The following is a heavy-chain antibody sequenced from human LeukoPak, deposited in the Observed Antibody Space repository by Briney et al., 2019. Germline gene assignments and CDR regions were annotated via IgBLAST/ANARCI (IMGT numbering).Heavy chain of an antibody. V-gene: IGHV3-30*04. J-gene: IGHJ6*03. CDR1: GFTFSSYV. CDR2: ISYDGSNE. CDR3: AKDPFIAAAGTGYYYMDV. D-gene: IGHD6-13*01. Sequence: GGSLRLSCAASGFTFSSYVMHWVRQAPGKGLEWVAIISYDGSNEYYADSVKGRFTISRDNSKNTLYLQMNSLRAEDTAVYYCAKDPFIAAAGTGYYYMDVWGKGTTVTISS.